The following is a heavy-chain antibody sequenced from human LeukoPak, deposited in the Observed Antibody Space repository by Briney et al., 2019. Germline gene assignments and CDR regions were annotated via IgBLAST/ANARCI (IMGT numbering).Heavy chain of an antibody. J-gene: IGHJ4*02. CDR1: GFTFSNYA. D-gene: IGHD7-27*01. V-gene: IGHV3-23*01. Sequence: PGGSLRLSCSASGFTFSNYAMTWVRQAPGKGLEWVSVISGSGGSTDYADSAKGRFTISRDNSKNTLYLQMNSLRAEDTAVYYCAKDRAELTGDVSDDWGQGTLVTVPS. CDR3: AKDRAELTGDVSDD. CDR2: ISGSGGST.